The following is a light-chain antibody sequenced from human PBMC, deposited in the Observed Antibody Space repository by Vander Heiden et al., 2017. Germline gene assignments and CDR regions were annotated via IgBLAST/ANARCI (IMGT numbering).Light chain of an antibody. J-gene: IGKJ2*01. CDR2: AAS. CDR3: QRHESLHT. V-gene: IGKV1-33*01. Sequence: DIQMTQSPAFLSASVGDRVTITCQASQYIGKYLSWYQQKPGKAPNLLIYAASTLEVGVPSRFSASGSGTEFILTINSLQPEHIEVYYCQRHESLHTFRQGTKVEIK. CDR1: QYIGKY.